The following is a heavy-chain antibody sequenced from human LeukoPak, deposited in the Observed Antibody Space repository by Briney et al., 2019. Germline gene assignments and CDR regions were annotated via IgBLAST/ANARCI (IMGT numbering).Heavy chain of an antibody. J-gene: IGHJ3*02. CDR3: ARQGIRSDAFDI. CDR2: IYYSGGT. Sequence: PSETLSLTCTVSGGSISSYYWSWIRQPPGKGLEWVGYIYYSGGTNYNPSLKSRVTISVDTSKNQFSLKLSSVTAAGTAVYYCARQGIRSDAFDIWGQGTMVTVSS. D-gene: IGHD3-3*02. V-gene: IGHV4-59*08. CDR1: GGSISSYY.